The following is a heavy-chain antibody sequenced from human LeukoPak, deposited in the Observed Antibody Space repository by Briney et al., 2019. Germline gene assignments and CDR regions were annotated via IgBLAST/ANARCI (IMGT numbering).Heavy chain of an antibody. D-gene: IGHD4-23*01. J-gene: IGHJ6*03. V-gene: IGHV1-69*05. CDR2: MSPIFGTA. CDR3: ARGDYGGNSYYYMDV. CDR1: GGTFSSYA. Sequence: ASVNVSCKASGGTFSSYAISWVRQAPRQGLECMRGMSPIFGTANYAQKFQGRVTITTDESTSKAYMELSSLRSEDTAVYYCARGDYGGNSYYYMDVWGKGTTVTVSS.